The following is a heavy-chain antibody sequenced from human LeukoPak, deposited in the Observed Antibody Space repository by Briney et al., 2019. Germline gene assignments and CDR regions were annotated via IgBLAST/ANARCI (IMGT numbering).Heavy chain of an antibody. V-gene: IGHV3-53*01. Sequence: GGSLRLSCAASGFNVTNNYMSWVRQAPGKGLEWVSVIYRGGTTYYADSVKGRFTISRDNSKNTLLLQMNSLRAEDTAAYYCASDYTNYDILTGYYPDVWAQGTTVIVSS. CDR3: ASDYTNYDILTGYYPDV. CDR2: IYRGGTT. J-gene: IGHJ6*02. CDR1: GFNVTNNY. D-gene: IGHD3-9*01.